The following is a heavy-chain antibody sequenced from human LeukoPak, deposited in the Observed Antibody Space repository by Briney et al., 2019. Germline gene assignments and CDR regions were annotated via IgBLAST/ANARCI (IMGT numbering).Heavy chain of an antibody. V-gene: IGHV3-30*02. CDR3: AKDQAAAVLLLLPGLFDY. CDR1: GFTFSSYA. D-gene: IGHD3-10*01. Sequence: GRSLRLSCAASGFTFSSYAMHWVRQAPGKGLEWVAFIRYDGGNKYYADSVKGRFTISRDNSKNTLYLQMNSLRAEDTAVYYCAKDQAAAVLLLLPGLFDYWGQGTLVTVSS. J-gene: IGHJ4*02. CDR2: IRYDGGNK.